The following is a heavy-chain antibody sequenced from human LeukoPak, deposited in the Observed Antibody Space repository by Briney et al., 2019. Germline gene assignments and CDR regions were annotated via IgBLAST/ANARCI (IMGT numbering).Heavy chain of an antibody. CDR3: ARSLRQLYDY. CDR1: GFTFSPYS. Sequence: GGSLRLSCAASGFTFSPYSMNWVRQAPGKGLEWVANINQAGSDKYYLDSVKGRFTISRDNAKNSLYLQMNSLRAEDTAVYYCARSLRQLYDYWGQGTLVTVSS. CDR2: INQAGSDK. J-gene: IGHJ4*02. V-gene: IGHV3-7*05. D-gene: IGHD6-13*01.